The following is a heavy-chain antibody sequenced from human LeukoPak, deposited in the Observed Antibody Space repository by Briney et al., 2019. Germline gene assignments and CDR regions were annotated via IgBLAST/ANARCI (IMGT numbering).Heavy chain of an antibody. CDR2: INPDNGKT. CDR1: GYNFNSYY. J-gene: IGHJ3*01. D-gene: IGHD1-1*01. CDR3: ARNEPAVSVVDAFDV. V-gene: IGHV1-2*02. Sequence: GASVKLSCKASGYNFNSYYIHWVRQAPGQGLTWMGWINPDNGKTKYEPRFQGRVTMTWDTSINTAYVDLTGLRSDDTAVYYCARNEPAVSVVDAFDVWGQGTVVTVSS.